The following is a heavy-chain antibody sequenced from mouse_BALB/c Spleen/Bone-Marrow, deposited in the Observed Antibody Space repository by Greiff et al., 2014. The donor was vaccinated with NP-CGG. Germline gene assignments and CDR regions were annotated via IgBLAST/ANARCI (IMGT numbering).Heavy chain of an antibody. D-gene: IGHD2-4*01. Sequence: EVKLMESGPGLVKPSQTVSLTCTVTGISITTGNYRWSWIRQFPGNKLEWIGYIYYSGTITYNPSLTSRTTITRDTSKNQFFLEMNSVTAEDTATYYCARDGGLRGYAMDYWGQGTSVTVSA. V-gene: IGHV3-5*02. J-gene: IGHJ4*01. CDR2: IYYSGTI. CDR1: GISITTGNYR. CDR3: ARDGGLRGYAMDY.